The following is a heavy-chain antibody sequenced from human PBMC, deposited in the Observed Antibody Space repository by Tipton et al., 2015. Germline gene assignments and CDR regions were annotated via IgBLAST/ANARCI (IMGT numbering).Heavy chain of an antibody. CDR3: ARGEIGDFDS. V-gene: IGHV4-38-2*01. CDR1: GYSISSGYY. D-gene: IGHD4-17*01. J-gene: IGHJ4*02. Sequence: VKPSETLSLTCAISGYSISSGYYWGWIRQPPGKGLEWIGSTYHSGDSYYNPSLKSRVTISVDTSKNQFSLQLKSVTAADTAVYYCARGEIGDFDSWGQGTLVTVSS. CDR2: TYHSGDS.